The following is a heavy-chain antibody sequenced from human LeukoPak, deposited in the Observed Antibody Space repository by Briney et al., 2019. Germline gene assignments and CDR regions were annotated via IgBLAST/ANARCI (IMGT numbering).Heavy chain of an antibody. CDR1: GFTFSNYA. J-gene: IGHJ4*02. V-gene: IGHV3-23*01. CDR3: ARGPSPRPAAAGTRAFDY. CDR2: ISGNGDST. Sequence: PGGSLRLSCAASGFTFSNYAMTWVRQAPGKGLEWVSGISGNGDSTYYADSVKGRFTISRDNSKNTLYLQMNSLRAEDTAVYYCARGPSPRPAAAGTRAFDYWGQGTLVAVSS. D-gene: IGHD6-13*01.